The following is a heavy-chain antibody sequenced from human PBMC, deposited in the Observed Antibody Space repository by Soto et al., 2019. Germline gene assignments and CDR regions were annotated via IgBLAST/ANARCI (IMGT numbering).Heavy chain of an antibody. CDR2: ISDSGGRT. D-gene: IGHD6-19*01. V-gene: IGHV3-23*01. CDR1: GFTFNTYA. Sequence: GGSLRLSCAASGFTFNTYAMSWVRQAPGKGLEWVSAISDSGGRTYYADSVKGRFTISRDNSKNTLYLQINSLRAEDTAVYFCAKELVNSGWTYFDCWGQGTLVTVSS. CDR3: AKELVNSGWTYFDC. J-gene: IGHJ4*02.